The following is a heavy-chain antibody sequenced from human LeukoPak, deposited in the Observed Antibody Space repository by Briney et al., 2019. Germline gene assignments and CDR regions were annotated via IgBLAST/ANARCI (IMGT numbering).Heavy chain of an antibody. CDR3: ARGGRYCDAASCYDY. Sequence: ASAKVSCKASGYTFTSYAMNWVRQAPGQGLEWMGWINTNTGNPTFAQAFTGQIVFSLDTSINTAYLELTSLKTEDTAVYYCARGGRYCDAASCYDYWGQGTLVTVSS. CDR2: INTNTGNP. CDR1: GYTFTSYA. J-gene: IGHJ4*02. V-gene: IGHV7-4-1*02. D-gene: IGHD2-2*01.